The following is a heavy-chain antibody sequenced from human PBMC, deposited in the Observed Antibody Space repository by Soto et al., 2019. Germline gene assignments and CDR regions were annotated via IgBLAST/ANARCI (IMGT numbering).Heavy chain of an antibody. J-gene: IGHJ4*02. Sequence: EVQLVESGGGLVQPGGSLRLSCAASEFTFSSYWMSWVRQAPGKGLEWVANIKQDGSDKNYVDSVKGRFSISRDNANNLLYLQMNSLRAEDTAVYYCARGWTYFRYWCRGTLVTVSS. D-gene: IGHD3-3*01. V-gene: IGHV3-7*03. CDR1: EFTFSSYW. CDR3: ARGWTYFRY. CDR2: IKQDGSDK.